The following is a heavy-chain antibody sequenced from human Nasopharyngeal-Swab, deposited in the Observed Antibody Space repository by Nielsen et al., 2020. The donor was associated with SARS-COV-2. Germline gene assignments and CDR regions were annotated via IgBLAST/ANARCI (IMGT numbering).Heavy chain of an antibody. CDR2: IKSKADGGTT. J-gene: IGHJ4*02. CDR3: TTDSRDYDFWSGYYPPSDY. V-gene: IGHV3-15*01. Sequence: VRQAPGKGLEWVGRIKSKADGGTTEYAAPVKGRFTISRDDSKNTLYLQMNSLKTEDTVVYYCTTDSRDYDFWSGYYPPSDYWGQGTLVTVSS. D-gene: IGHD3-3*01.